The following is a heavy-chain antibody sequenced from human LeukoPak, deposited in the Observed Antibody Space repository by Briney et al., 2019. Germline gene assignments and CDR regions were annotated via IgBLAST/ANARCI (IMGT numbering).Heavy chain of an antibody. CDR3: ARPDYYDSSGYYVENY. J-gene: IGHJ4*02. D-gene: IGHD3-22*01. CDR2: INPKSGGT. Sequence: EASVTVSCKASGYTFTGYYIHWVRQPPAQGLEWVGWINPKSGGTNYAQKFQGRVTMTRDTSLSTAYMELSRLRSDDTAVYYCARPDYYDSSGYYVENYWGKGTLVPVST. V-gene: IGHV1-2*02. CDR1: GYTFTGYY.